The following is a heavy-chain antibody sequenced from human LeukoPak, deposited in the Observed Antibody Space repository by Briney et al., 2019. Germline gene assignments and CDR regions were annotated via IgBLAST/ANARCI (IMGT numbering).Heavy chain of an antibody. Sequence: SETLSLTCAVYGGSFSGYYWSWIRQPPGKGLEWIGEINHSGSTNYNPSLKSRVTISLDTSKNQFSLKLSSVTAADTAVYYCARYSGRSSNAFDIWGQGTMVTVSS. J-gene: IGHJ3*02. D-gene: IGHD1-26*01. CDR1: GGSFSGYY. V-gene: IGHV4-34*01. CDR2: INHSGST. CDR3: ARYSGRSSNAFDI.